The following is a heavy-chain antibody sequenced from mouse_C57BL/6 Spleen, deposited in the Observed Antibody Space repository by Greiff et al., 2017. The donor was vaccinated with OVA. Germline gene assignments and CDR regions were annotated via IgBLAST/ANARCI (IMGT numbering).Heavy chain of an antibody. D-gene: IGHD2-4*01. CDR2: IHPNSGST. CDR3: ARRNYDYPSWYFDV. Sequence: VKLQQPGAELVKPGASVKLSCKASGYTFTSYWMHWVKQRPGQGLEWIGMIHPNSGSTNYNEKFKSKATLTVDKSSSTAYMQLSSLTSEDSAVYYCARRNYDYPSWYFDVWGTGTTVTVSS. V-gene: IGHV1-64*01. CDR1: GYTFTSYW. J-gene: IGHJ1*03.